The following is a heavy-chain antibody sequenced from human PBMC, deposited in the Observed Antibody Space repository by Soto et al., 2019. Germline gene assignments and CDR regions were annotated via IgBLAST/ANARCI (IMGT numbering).Heavy chain of an antibody. D-gene: IGHD1-26*01. CDR3: AKAGWELLFGGYFDY. Sequence: EVQLLESGGGLVQPGGSLRLSCAASGFTFSSYAMSWVRQAPGKGLEWVSAISGSGGSTYYADSVKGRFTISRDNSKNTLYLQMNSLRAEDTAVCYCAKAGWELLFGGYFDYWGQGTLVTVSS. CDR1: GFTFSSYA. CDR2: ISGSGGST. J-gene: IGHJ4*02. V-gene: IGHV3-23*01.